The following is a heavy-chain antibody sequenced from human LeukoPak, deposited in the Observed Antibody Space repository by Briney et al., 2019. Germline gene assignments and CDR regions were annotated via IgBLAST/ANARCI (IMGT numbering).Heavy chain of an antibody. Sequence: ASVKVSCKTARYSFTSYDVNWVRQALGQGLEWMGRLNPHSGDTVYAQKFQGRVTLTRDTSTSTAYMELSGLTYEDTAFYYCTRGPGGEDLWGQGTLVTVSS. CDR2: LNPHSGDT. V-gene: IGHV1-8*03. J-gene: IGHJ4*02. CDR3: TRGPGGEDL. D-gene: IGHD3-16*01. CDR1: RYSFTSYD.